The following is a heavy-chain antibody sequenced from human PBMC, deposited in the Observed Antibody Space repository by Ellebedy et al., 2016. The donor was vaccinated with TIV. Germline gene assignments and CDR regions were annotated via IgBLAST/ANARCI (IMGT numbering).Heavy chain of an antibody. CDR1: GYTFTSYG. CDR3: ARVGLRSQTFDY. J-gene: IGHJ4*02. CDR2: INPSGGST. Sequence: AASVKVSCKASGYTFTSYGISWVRQAPGQGLEWMGIINPSGGSTSYAQKFQGRVTMTRDTSTSTVYMELSSLRSEDTAVYYCARVGLRSQTFDYWGQGTLVTVSS. V-gene: IGHV1-46*01. D-gene: IGHD2-15*01.